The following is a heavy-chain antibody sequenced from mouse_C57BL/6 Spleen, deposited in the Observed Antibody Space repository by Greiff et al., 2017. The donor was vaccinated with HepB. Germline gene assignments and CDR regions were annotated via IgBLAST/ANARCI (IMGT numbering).Heavy chain of an antibody. D-gene: IGHD1-1*01. J-gene: IGHJ1*03. CDR3: VRDPLNYGSSYDWYCDV. Sequence: EVMLVESGGGLVQPKGSLKLSCAASGFTFNTYAMHWVRQAPGKGLEWVARIRSKSSNYATYYADSVKDRFTISRDDSQSMLYLQMNNLKTEDTAMYYCVRDPLNYGSSYDWYCDVWGTGTTVTVSS. CDR1: GFTFNTYA. CDR2: IRSKSSNYAT. V-gene: IGHV10-3*01.